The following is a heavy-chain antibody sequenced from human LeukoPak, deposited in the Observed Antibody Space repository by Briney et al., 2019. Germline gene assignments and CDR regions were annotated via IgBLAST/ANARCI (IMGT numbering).Heavy chain of an antibody. CDR1: GFTFSDHY. D-gene: IGHD1-26*01. Sequence: PGGSLRLSCVASGFTFSDHYMDWVRQAPGKGLEWVGRTRNNAKSYTTEYAASVKGRFTISRDDSKYSLYLQMNSLQTEDTGVYYCARLSSGNYYVDYWGQGTLVTVSS. V-gene: IGHV3-72*01. CDR2: TRNNAKSYTT. CDR3: ARLSSGNYYVDY. J-gene: IGHJ4*02.